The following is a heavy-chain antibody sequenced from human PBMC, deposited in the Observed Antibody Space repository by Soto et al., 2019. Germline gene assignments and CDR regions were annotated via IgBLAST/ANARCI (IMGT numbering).Heavy chain of an antibody. Sequence: SVKVSCKASGGTFSSYAISWVRQAPGQGLEWMGGIIPIFGTANYAQKFQGRVTIIADESTSTAYMELSSLRSEDTAAYYCARDRRSIAAAGRFDPWGQGTLVTVSS. CDR2: IIPIFGTA. CDR1: GGTFSSYA. CDR3: ARDRRSIAAAGRFDP. D-gene: IGHD6-13*01. J-gene: IGHJ5*02. V-gene: IGHV1-69*13.